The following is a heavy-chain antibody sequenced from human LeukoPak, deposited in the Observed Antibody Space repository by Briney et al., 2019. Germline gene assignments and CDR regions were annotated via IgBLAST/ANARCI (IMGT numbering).Heavy chain of an antibody. J-gene: IGHJ4*02. CDR1: GFSFSSHG. V-gene: IGHV3-30*03. D-gene: IGHD6-13*01. CDR2: ISYDGSNK. Sequence: GGSLRLSCAASGFSFSSHGMHWVRQAPGKGLEWVAFISYDGSNKYYPDSMKGRFTISRDNSKNTLYLQMNSLRAEDTAVYYCARGDTSSWYPYFDYWGQGTLVSLSS. CDR3: ARGDTSSWYPYFDY.